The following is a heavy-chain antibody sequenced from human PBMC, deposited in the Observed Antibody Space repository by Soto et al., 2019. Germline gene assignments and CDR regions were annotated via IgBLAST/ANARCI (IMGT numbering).Heavy chain of an antibody. J-gene: IGHJ4*02. D-gene: IGHD3-22*01. Sequence: GGSLRLSCAASGFTFSSYSMNWVRQAPGKGLEWVSSISGSSSYIYYADSVKGRFTISRDNAMNSLYLQMNSLRAEDTAVYYCARDYYDSSGYEAFFDSWGQGTLVTVS. V-gene: IGHV3-21*01. CDR1: GFTFSSYS. CDR2: ISGSSSYI. CDR3: ARDYYDSSGYEAFFDS.